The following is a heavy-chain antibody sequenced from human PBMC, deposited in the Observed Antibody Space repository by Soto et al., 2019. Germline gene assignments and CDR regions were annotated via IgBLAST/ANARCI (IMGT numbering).Heavy chain of an antibody. CDR1: GFTFSSSW. D-gene: IGHD4-17*01. V-gene: IGHV3-7*01. CDR2: IKQDGSEK. J-gene: IGHJ4*02. Sequence: EVQLVESGGGLVQPGGSLRLSCAASGFTFSSSWMSWVRQAPGKGLEWVANIKQDGSEKYYVDSVKGRFTISRDNAKNSLYLQMNSLRAEDTAVYYCARIPEGDYSTLFDYWGQGTLVTVSS. CDR3: ARIPEGDYSTLFDY.